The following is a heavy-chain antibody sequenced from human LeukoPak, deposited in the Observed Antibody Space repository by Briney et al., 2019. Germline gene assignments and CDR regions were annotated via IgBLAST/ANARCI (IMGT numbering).Heavy chain of an antibody. CDR2: IYHSGST. Sequence: PSGTLSLTCAVSGGSISSSNWWSWVRQPPGKGLEWIGEIYHSGSTNYNPSLKSRVTISVDTSKNQFSLKLTSVTAADTAVYYCARHSRQRRRHWFDPWGQGTLVTVSS. J-gene: IGHJ5*02. CDR1: GGSISSSNW. D-gene: IGHD6-25*01. V-gene: IGHV4-4*02. CDR3: ARHSRQRRRHWFDP.